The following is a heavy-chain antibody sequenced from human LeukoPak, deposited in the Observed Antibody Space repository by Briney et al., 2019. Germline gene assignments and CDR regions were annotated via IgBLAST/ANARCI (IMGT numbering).Heavy chain of an antibody. D-gene: IGHD6-19*01. V-gene: IGHV3-30*18. CDR2: ISYDGSNK. CDR1: GFTFSSYG. Sequence: GGSLRLSCAASGFTFSSYGMHWVRQAPGKGLEWVALISYDGSNKYYADSVKGRFTISRDNSKNTLYLQMNSLRAEDTAVYYCAKDQTPGWLDYWGQGTLVTVSS. J-gene: IGHJ4*02. CDR3: AKDQTPGWLDY.